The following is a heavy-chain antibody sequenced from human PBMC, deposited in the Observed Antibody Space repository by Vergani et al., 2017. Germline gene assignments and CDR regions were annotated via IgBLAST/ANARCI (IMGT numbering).Heavy chain of an antibody. V-gene: IGHV3-48*03. CDR1: GFTFSSYD. Sequence: EVQLVESGGGLVQPGGSLRLSCAASGFTFSSYDMNWVRQAPGKGLEWVSYISSSGGTTYYAHSGKGRFTIARDNAKNSLYLQMNSLRAEDTAVYYCARGNYYDSSGYYGCFDYWGQGTLVTVSS. CDR3: ARGNYYDSSGYYGCFDY. CDR2: ISSSGGTT. J-gene: IGHJ4*02. D-gene: IGHD3-22*01.